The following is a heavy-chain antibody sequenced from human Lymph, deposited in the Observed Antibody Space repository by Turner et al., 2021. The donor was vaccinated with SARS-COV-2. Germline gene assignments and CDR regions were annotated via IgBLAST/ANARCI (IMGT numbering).Heavy chain of an antibody. V-gene: IGHV1-8*02. D-gene: IGHD1-26*01. Sequence: QVQLVQSGPEVKKPGASVKVSCTAPGYTFPSYDINWVRQAKGQGLEWMGWMNPNSGNTGYAQKFQGRVTMTRNTSISPAYMELSSLRSEDTAVYYCARGRYSGGGMDVWGQGTTVTVSS. J-gene: IGHJ6*02. CDR2: MNPNSGNT. CDR1: GYTFPSYD. CDR3: ARGRYSGGGMDV.